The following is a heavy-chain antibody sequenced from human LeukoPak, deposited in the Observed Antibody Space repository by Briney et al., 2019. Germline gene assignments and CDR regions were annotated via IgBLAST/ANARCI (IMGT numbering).Heavy chain of an antibody. J-gene: IGHJ4*02. CDR1: GFTFSSYS. Sequence: PGGSLRLSCAASGFTFSSYSMNWVRQAPGKGLEWVSYISSSSSTIYYADSVKGRFTISRDNAKNSLYLQMNSLRAEDTAVYYCARGGYWGCSDYWGQRTLVTISS. CDR2: ISSSSSTI. CDR3: ARGGYWGCSDY. D-gene: IGHD7-27*01. V-gene: IGHV3-48*04.